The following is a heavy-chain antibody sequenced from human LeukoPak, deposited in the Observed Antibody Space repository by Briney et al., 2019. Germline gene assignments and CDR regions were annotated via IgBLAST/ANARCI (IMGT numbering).Heavy chain of an antibody. Sequence: PSETLSLTCGVSGGSISGTNWWSWVRQPPGQGLEWIGEISLRGLTNYNPSLRSRLTMSLDESKNQVSLNLTSVTAADTAVYYCSWESGPFSPFGFWGQGTLVSVHS. CDR3: SWESGPFSPFGF. V-gene: IGHV4-4*02. D-gene: IGHD1-26*01. CDR2: ISLRGLT. CDR1: GGSISGTNW. J-gene: IGHJ4*02.